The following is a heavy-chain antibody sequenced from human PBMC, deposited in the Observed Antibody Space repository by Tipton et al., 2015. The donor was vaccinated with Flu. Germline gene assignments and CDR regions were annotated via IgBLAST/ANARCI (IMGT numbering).Heavy chain of an antibody. CDR2: IRADGSKN. Sequence: GSLRLSCAASGFTVSNFGMHWVRQAPGKGLEWVAFIRADGSKNFYIDSVKGRFTISRDSSENTLDLHMNNLRPEDTAMYYCAKLDTSGWFFDSWGQGTQVIVSS. D-gene: IGHD6-19*01. V-gene: IGHV3-30*02. CDR1: GFTVSNFG. J-gene: IGHJ4*02. CDR3: AKLDTSGWFFDS.